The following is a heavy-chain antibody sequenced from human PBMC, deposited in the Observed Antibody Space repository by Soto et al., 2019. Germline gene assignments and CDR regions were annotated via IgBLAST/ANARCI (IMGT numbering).Heavy chain of an antibody. CDR3: ARHEGNGNVWPLDY. D-gene: IGHD2-8*01. J-gene: IGHJ4*02. V-gene: IGHV4-39*01. CDR2: IHYSGST. CDR1: GDSIGTTHSY. Sequence: QVQLLESGPGLVKPSETLSLTCTVSGDSIGTTHSYWAWIRQSPGKGLEWIGNIHYSGSTYYKTSLRSRVTLSVDTSKNQFSLRLTSVTAEDTAVYYCARHEGNGNVWPLDYWGQGILVTVSS.